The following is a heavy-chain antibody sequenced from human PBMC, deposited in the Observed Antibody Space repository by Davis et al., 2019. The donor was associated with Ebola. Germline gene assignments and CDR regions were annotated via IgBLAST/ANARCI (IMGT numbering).Heavy chain of an antibody. V-gene: IGHV4-59*11. J-gene: IGHJ4*02. CDR2: IYYSGST. CDR1: GGSISSHY. CDR3: ARGGDAVVVPAAIWFDY. D-gene: IGHD2-2*01. Sequence: PGGSLRLSCTVSGGSISSHYWSWIRQPPGKGLEWIGYIYYSGSTNYNPSLKSRVTISVDTSKNQFSLKLSSVTAADTAEYYCARGGDAVVVPAAIWFDYWGQGTLVTVSP.